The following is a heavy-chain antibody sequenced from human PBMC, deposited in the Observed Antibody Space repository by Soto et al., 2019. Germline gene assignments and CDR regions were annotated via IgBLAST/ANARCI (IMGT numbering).Heavy chain of an antibody. J-gene: IGHJ6*02. CDR3: ASTSRFVEWLPAHYYYGMDV. CDR1: GGTFSSYA. CDR2: IIPIFGTA. Sequence: QVQLVQSGAEVKKPGSSVKVSCKASGGTFSSYAISWVRQAPGQGLEWMGGIIPIFGTANYAQKFQGRVTITADESTSTAYIELSSLRSEDTAVYYCASTSRFVEWLPAHYYYGMDVWGQGTTVTVSS. V-gene: IGHV1-69*01. D-gene: IGHD3-3*01.